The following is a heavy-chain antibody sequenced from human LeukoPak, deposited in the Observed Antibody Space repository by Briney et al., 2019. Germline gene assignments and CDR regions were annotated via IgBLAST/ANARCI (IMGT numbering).Heavy chain of an antibody. J-gene: IGHJ6*03. V-gene: IGHV3-7*01. Sequence: PGGSLRLSCAASGFTFSSYWMSWVRQAPGKGLEWVANIKQDGSEKYYVDSVKGRFTISRDNAKNSLYLQMNSLRAEDTAVYYCARGRDGYDSSGYWPNYYYYYYMDVWGKGTTVTISS. CDR2: IKQDGSEK. D-gene: IGHD3-22*01. CDR1: GFTFSSYW. CDR3: ARGRDGYDSSGYWPNYYYYYYMDV.